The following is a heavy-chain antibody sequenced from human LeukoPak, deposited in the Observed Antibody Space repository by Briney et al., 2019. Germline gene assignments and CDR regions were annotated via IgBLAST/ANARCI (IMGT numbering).Heavy chain of an antibody. CDR1: GYTFRQYS. J-gene: IGHJ5*02. CDR2: ISTYNGNT. D-gene: IGHD2-21*02. Sequence: GASVKVSCKASGYTFRQYSISWVRQAPGQGLEWMGWISTYNGNTNYAQKFQGRVTMTTDTSTSTAYMDLRSLRSDDTAVYYCARVVVVTAPIDRWGQGTLVTVSS. V-gene: IGHV1-18*01. CDR3: ARVVVVTAPIDR.